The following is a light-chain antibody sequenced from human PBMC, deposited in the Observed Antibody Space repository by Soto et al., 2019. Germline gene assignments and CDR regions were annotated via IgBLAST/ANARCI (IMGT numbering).Light chain of an antibody. Sequence: DIQLTQSPSFLSASVGDRVTITCRASQGIRSYLAWYQQRPGKAPELLIYGASTLRPGGASRFSGSGSGTEFTLTISSLQPEDFATYFCPQLNTFPPFFTFGPGTKVDIK. CDR1: QGIRSY. V-gene: IGKV1-9*01. J-gene: IGKJ3*01. CDR2: GAS. CDR3: PQLNTFPPFFT.